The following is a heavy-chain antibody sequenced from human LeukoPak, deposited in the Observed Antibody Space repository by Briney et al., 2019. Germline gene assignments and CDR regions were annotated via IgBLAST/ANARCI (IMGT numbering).Heavy chain of an antibody. CDR3: ARPALAVRASPIDY. Sequence: SETLSLTCAVYGGSFSGYYWSWIRQPPGKGLEWIGEINHSGSTNYNPSLKSRVTISVDTSKNQFSLKLSSVTAADTAVYYCARPALAVRASPIDYWGQGTLVTVSS. J-gene: IGHJ4*02. D-gene: IGHD3-16*02. V-gene: IGHV4-34*01. CDR2: INHSGST. CDR1: GGSFSGYY.